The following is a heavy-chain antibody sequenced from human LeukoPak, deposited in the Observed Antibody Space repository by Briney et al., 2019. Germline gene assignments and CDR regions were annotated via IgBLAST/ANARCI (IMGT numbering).Heavy chain of an antibody. CDR2: MFYSGST. D-gene: IGHD3-10*01. Sequence: SETLSLTCTVSGASISSYYWRWLRQPPGKGLEWIGHMFYSGSTNYNPSLKSRVTIFVDTSKNEFSLNLNSVTAADTAVYYCARGAISVVRGVRRPEFSDLWGRGSLVTVSS. CDR1: GASISSYY. CDR3: ARGAISVVRGVRRPEFSDL. J-gene: IGHJ2*01. V-gene: IGHV4-59*01.